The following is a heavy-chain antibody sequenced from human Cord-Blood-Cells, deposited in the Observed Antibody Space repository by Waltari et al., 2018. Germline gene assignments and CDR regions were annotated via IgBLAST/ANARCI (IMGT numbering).Heavy chain of an antibody. CDR2: IYYSGST. Sequence: PGKGLEWIGSIYYSGSTYYNPSLKSRVTISVDTSKNQFSLKLSSVTASDTAVYYCAGGGGDIVGVPAANSYNWFDPWGQGTLVTVSS. CDR3: AGGGGDIVGVPAANSYNWFDP. V-gene: IGHV4-39*01. J-gene: IGHJ5*02. D-gene: IGHD2-2*01.